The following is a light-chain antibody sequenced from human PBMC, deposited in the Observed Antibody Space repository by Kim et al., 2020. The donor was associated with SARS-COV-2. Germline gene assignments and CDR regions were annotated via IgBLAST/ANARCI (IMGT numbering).Light chain of an antibody. J-gene: IGKJ4*01. CDR2: WAS. CDR3: QQYFTTPPT. CDR1: QSVLYRSNNKNH. Sequence: ATINCKSSQSVLYRSNNKNHLAWYQQKPGQPPKLLVYWASTRESGVPDRFSGSWSGTDFTLTISSLQAEDVAVYYCQQYFTTPPTFGGGTKVDIK. V-gene: IGKV4-1*01.